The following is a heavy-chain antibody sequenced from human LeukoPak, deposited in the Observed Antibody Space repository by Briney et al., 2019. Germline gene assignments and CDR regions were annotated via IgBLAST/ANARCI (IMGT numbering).Heavy chain of an antibody. CDR2: IIPIFGTA. J-gene: IGHJ3*02. V-gene: IGHV1-69*13. CDR3: ARPRLRNYYDSSGYSNYGAFDI. CDR1: GGTFSSYA. Sequence: ASVKVSCKASGGTFSSYAISWVRQAPGQGVEWMGGIIPIFGTANYAQKFQGRVTITADESTSTAYMELSSLRSEDTAVYYCARPRLRNYYDSSGYSNYGAFDIWGQGTMVTVFS. D-gene: IGHD3-22*01.